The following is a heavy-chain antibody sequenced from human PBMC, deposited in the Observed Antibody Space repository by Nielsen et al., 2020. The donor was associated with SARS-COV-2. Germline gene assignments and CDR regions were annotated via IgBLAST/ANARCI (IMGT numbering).Heavy chain of an antibody. J-gene: IGHJ6*02. CDR3: ARDRSLWFGELSPTTYGMDV. CDR2: IIPIFGTA. CDR1: GGTFSSYA. D-gene: IGHD3-10*01. V-gene: IGHV1-69*13. Sequence: SVKVSCKASGGTFSSYAISWVRQAPGQGLEWMGGIIPIFGTANYAQKFQGRVTITADGSTSTAYMELSSLRSEDTAVYYCARDRSLWFGELSPTTYGMDVWGQGTTVTVSS.